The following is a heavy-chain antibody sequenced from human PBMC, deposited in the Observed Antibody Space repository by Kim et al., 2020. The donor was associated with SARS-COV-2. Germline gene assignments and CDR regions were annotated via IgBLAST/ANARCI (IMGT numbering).Heavy chain of an antibody. Sequence: GGSLRLSCAASGFTFRNYHLHWVRQAPGKGLEWLSVISYDESFEDYADSVKGRFTISRDNSRNTLYLQMNSLRPEDTAVYYCATEYIGYCNDTACYRLD. CDR1: GFTFRNYH. CDR2: ISYDESFE. CDR3: ATEYIGYCNDTACYRLD. J-gene: IGHJ4*01. D-gene: IGHD2-2*03. V-gene: IGHV3-30-3*01.